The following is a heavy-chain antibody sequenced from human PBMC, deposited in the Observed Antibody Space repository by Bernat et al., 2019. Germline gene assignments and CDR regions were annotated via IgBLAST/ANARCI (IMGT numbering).Heavy chain of an antibody. CDR3: ARDRIQLRGMDV. J-gene: IGHJ6*02. V-gene: IGHV3-33*01. D-gene: IGHD1-1*01. CDR1: GFTFSTYG. Sequence: VQLVEPGGGVVQPGRSLRLSCAASGFTFSTYGMHWVRQAPGKGLEWVALIWNDGSNKYYTDSVKGRFTISRDNSKNTLYVQMNSLRAEDTAVYFCARDRIQLRGMDVWGQGTTVTVSS. CDR2: IWNDGSNK.